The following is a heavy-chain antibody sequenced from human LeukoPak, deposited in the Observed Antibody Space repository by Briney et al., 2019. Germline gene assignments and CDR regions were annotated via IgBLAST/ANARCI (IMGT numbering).Heavy chain of an antibody. J-gene: IGHJ4*02. CDR1: GLTFSSYA. CDR2: ISGSGGST. Sequence: GGSLRLSCAASGLTFSSYAMSWVRQAPGKGLEWVSAISGSGGSTYYADSVKGRFTISRDNSKNTLYLQMNSLRAEDTAVYYCAKSTIFGVVGMVDYWGQGTLVTVSS. D-gene: IGHD3-3*01. V-gene: IGHV3-23*01. CDR3: AKSTIFGVVGMVDY.